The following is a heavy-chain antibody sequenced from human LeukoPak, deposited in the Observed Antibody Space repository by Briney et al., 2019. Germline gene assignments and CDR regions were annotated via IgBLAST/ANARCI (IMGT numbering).Heavy chain of an antibody. Sequence: GGSLRLSCAASRFTFSSYWMSWVRQAPGKGLEWVANIKQDGSEKYYVDSVKGRFTISRDNAKNSLYLQMNSLRAEDTAVYYCARDLNGGATDYWGQGTLVTVSS. CDR2: IKQDGSEK. CDR1: RFTFSSYW. CDR3: ARDLNGGATDY. V-gene: IGHV3-7*01. D-gene: IGHD1-26*01. J-gene: IGHJ4*02.